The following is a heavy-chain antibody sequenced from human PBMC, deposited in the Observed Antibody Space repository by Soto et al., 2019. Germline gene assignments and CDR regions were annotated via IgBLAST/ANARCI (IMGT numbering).Heavy chain of an antibody. CDR1: GFTLSSYA. D-gene: IGHD3-3*01. CDR2: LDSSDGTT. J-gene: IGHJ4*02. V-gene: IGHV3-23*01. Sequence: EVQPLESGGGLVQPGGSLRLSCVASGFTLSSYAMTWVRQVPGKGLDWVSTLDSSDGTTYYADSVKGRFTISRDTSRNTLYLQMDSLRVEDTAVYYCAKDRGTSTSGTLFGSWGQGILVTVSS. CDR3: AKDRGTSTSGTLFGS.